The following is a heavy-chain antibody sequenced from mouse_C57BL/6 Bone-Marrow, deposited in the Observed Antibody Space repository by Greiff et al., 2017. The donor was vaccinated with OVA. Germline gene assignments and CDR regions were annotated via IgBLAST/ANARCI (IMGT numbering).Heavy chain of an antibody. V-gene: IGHV1-50*01. CDR3: APGYFDV. Sequence: QVQLQQPGAELVKPGASVKLSCKASGYTFTSYWMQWVKQRPGQGLEWIGEIDPSDSYTNYNQKFKGKATLTVDTSSSTAYMQLSSLTSEDSAVYYCAPGYFDVWGTGTTLTVSS. J-gene: IGHJ1*03. CDR2: IDPSDSYT. CDR1: GYTFTSYW.